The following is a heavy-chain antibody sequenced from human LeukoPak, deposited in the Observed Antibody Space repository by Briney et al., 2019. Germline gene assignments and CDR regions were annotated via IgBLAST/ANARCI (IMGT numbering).Heavy chain of an antibody. D-gene: IGHD3-22*01. J-gene: IGHJ4*02. V-gene: IGHV3-23*01. Sequence: PGGSLRLSCAASGFTFSSYAMSWVRQAPGKGLEWVSAISGSGGSTYYADSVKGRFTISRDNSKNTLYLQMNSLRAEDTAVYYCAKSLPLSLSSHYYDSSGYDYWAREPWSLSPQ. CDR2: ISGSGGST. CDR1: GFTFSSYA. CDR3: AKSLPLSLSSHYYDSSGYDY.